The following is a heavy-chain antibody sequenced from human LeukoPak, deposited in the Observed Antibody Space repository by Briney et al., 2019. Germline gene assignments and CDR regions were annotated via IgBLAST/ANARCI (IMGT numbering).Heavy chain of an antibody. CDR2: IYSGGST. V-gene: IGHV3-53*01. Sequence: SGGSLRLSCAASGFTVSSNYMSWVRQAPGKGLEWVSVIYSGGSTYYADSVKGRFTISRDNSKNTLYLQMNSLRAEDTAVYYCARDSDSPNYPDTDSFDLWGQGTTVTVSS. J-gene: IGHJ3*01. D-gene: IGHD3-22*01. CDR1: GFTVSSNY. CDR3: ARDSDSPNYPDTDSFDL.